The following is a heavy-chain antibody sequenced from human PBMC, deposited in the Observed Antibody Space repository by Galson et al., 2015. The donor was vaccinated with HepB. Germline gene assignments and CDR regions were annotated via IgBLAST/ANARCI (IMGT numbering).Heavy chain of an antibody. CDR3: AKDHPSGSRDY. CDR1: GFTFSSYA. D-gene: IGHD1-26*01. CDR2: VSGSGGSA. Sequence: SLRLSCAASGFTFSSYAMSWVRQAPGKGLEWVSVVSGSGGSAYYADSVKGRFTISRDNSKNTMYLQMNSLRGEDTAVYYCAKDHPSGSRDYWGQGTLVTVFS. V-gene: IGHV3-23*01. J-gene: IGHJ4*02.